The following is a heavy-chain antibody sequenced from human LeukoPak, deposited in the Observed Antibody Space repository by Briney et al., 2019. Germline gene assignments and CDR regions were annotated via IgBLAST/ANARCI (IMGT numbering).Heavy chain of an antibody. Sequence: GGSLRLSCAASGFTFSDYYMSWIRQAPGKGLEWVSYISSSSSYTNYADSVKGRFTTSRDNAKNSLYLQMNSLRAEDTAVYYCATGIAVAGTRAFDIWGQGTMVTVSS. CDR2: ISSSSSYT. V-gene: IGHV3-11*06. CDR1: GFTFSDYY. CDR3: ATGIAVAGTRAFDI. D-gene: IGHD6-19*01. J-gene: IGHJ3*02.